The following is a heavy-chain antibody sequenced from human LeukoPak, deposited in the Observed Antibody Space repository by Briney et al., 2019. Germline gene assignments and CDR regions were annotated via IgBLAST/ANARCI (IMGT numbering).Heavy chain of an antibody. CDR1: GYTFTGYY. Sequence: ASVKVSCKASGYTFTGYYMQWVRQAPGQGLEWMVRINPNSGGTNYAQKFQGRVTMTRDTSISTAYMELSRLRSDDTAVYYCARPRRGSSWYDYWGQRTLVTVSS. CDR3: ARPRRGSSWYDY. D-gene: IGHD6-13*01. V-gene: IGHV1-2*06. J-gene: IGHJ4*02. CDR2: INPNSGGT.